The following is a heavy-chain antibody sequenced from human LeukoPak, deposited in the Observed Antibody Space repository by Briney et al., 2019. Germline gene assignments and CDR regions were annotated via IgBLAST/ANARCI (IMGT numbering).Heavy chain of an antibody. Sequence: PSETLSLTCTVSGGSISSYYWSWIRQPPGKGLEWIGYIYYSGSTNYNPSLKSRVTISVDTSKNQFSLKLSSVTAADTAVYYCARESYDSSGCYLDYWGQGTLVTVSS. J-gene: IGHJ4*02. CDR1: GGSISSYY. V-gene: IGHV4-59*01. CDR3: ARESYDSSGCYLDY. D-gene: IGHD3-22*01. CDR2: IYYSGST.